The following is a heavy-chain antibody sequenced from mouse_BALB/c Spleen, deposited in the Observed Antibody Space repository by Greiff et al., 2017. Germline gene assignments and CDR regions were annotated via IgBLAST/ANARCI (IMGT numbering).Heavy chain of an antibody. V-gene: IGHV14-3*02. Sequence: EVQLQQSGAELVKPGASVKLSCTASGFNIKDTYMHWVKQRPEQGLEWIGRIDPANGNTKYDPKFQGKATITADTSSNTAYLQLSSLTSEDTAVYYCAREGSSYLYAMDYWGQGTSVTVSS. CDR2: IDPANGNT. CDR3: AREGSSYLYAMDY. J-gene: IGHJ4*01. D-gene: IGHD1-1*01. CDR1: GFNIKDTY.